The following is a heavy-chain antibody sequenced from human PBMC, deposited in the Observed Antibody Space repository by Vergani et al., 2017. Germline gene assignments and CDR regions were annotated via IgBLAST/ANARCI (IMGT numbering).Heavy chain of an antibody. Sequence: QVQLQESGPGLVKPSETLSLTCTVSGGSISSYYWSWIRQPAGKGLEWIGRIYTSGSTNYNPSLKSRVTISVDTSKNQFSLKLSSVTAADTAVYYCARGARSSITHAFDIWGQGTMVTVSS. CDR2: IYTSGST. V-gene: IGHV4-4*07. CDR1: GGSISSYY. CDR3: ARGARSSITHAFDI. D-gene: IGHD3-10*01. J-gene: IGHJ3*02.